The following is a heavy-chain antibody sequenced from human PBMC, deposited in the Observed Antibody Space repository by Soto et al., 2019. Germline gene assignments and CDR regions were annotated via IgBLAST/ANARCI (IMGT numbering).Heavy chain of an antibody. CDR2: IYYSGST. J-gene: IGHJ4*02. Sequence: SETLSLTCTVSGGSISSGGYYWSWIRQHPGKGLEWIGYIYYSGSTYYNPSLKSRVTISVDTSKNQFSLKLSSVTAADPAVYYCASLGVVVTAIPRYYFDHWGQGTLVTVSS. CDR3: ASLGVVVTAIPRYYFDH. V-gene: IGHV4-31*03. CDR1: GGSISSGGYY. D-gene: IGHD2-21*02.